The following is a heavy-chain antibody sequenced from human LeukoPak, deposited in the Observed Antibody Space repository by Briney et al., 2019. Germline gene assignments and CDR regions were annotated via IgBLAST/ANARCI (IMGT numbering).Heavy chain of an antibody. CDR1: AFTFSSNG. D-gene: IGHD2-15*01. Sequence: PGGPLKPSCKPSAFTFSSNGMTWVRQAPGKGLKGVANIKEDGSEINYVDSVKGRFTTSRDNANNFLYLQMNSLRAEDTAVYYCARDGGLNTNFDYWGQGTLVTVSS. J-gene: IGHJ4*02. CDR3: ARDGGLNTNFDY. CDR2: IKEDGSEI. V-gene: IGHV3-7*01.